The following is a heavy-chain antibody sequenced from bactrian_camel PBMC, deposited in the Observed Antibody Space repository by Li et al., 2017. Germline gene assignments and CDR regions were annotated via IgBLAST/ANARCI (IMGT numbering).Heavy chain of an antibody. CDR2: INSGGGST. D-gene: IGHD4*01. CDR1: GYTYDNYC. J-gene: IGHJ4*01. CDR3: ANSRERYSDYVHVY. Sequence: HVQLVESGGGSVQAGGSLRLACAASGYTYDNYCMGWVRQAPGKGLGWVSSINSGGGSTYYADSVKGRFTISRDNAKNTLYLQLNSLKTEDTAMYYCANSRERYSDYVHVYWGQGTQVTVS. V-gene: IGHV3S1*01.